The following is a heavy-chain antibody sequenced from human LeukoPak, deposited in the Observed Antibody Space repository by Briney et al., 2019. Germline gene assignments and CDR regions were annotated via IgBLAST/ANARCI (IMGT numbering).Heavy chain of an antibody. CDR2: IYYSGST. D-gene: IGHD6-19*01. V-gene: IGHV4-59*01. Sequence: PSETLSLTCTVSGGSISSYYWSWIRQPPGKGLEWIGYIYYSGSTNCNPSLKSRVTISVDTSKNQFSLKLSSVTAADTAVYYCARDEYGSGWGWFDPWGQGTLVTVSS. CDR1: GGSISSYY. CDR3: ARDEYGSGWGWFDP. J-gene: IGHJ5*02.